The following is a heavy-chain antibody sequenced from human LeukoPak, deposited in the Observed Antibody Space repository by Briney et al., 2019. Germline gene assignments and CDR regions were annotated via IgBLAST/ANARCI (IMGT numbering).Heavy chain of an antibody. CDR2: ISGSGGST. V-gene: IGHV3-23*01. D-gene: IGHD6-19*01. CDR1: GFTFSSCA. Sequence: GGSLRLSCAASGFTFSSCAMSWVRQAPGKGLEWVSAISGSGGSTYYADSVKGRFTISRDNSKNTLYLQMNSLRAEDTGVYYCAKDHLPGIVVADRDYWGQGTLVTVSS. CDR3: AKDHLPGIVVADRDY. J-gene: IGHJ4*02.